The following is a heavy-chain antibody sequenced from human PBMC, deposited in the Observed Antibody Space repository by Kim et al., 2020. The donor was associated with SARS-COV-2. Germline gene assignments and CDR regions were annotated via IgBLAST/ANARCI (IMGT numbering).Heavy chain of an antibody. CDR3: ARGYLMCLAVVTVDSSCYY. CDR2: MNSNSGNT. D-gene: IGHD2-21*02. V-gene: IGHV1-8*01. Sequence: ASVKVSCKASGYTFTSYDMHWVRQATGQGLEWMGWMNSNSGNTDYAQKFQGRVTITRNTSSSTAYMELSSLRSEDTAVYYCARGYLMCLAVVTVDSSCYY. J-gene: IGHJ6*01. CDR1: GYTFTSYD.